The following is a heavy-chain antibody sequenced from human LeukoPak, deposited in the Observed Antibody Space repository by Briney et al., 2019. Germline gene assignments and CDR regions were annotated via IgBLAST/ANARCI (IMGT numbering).Heavy chain of an antibody. D-gene: IGHD2-21*01. V-gene: IGHV3-30*02. CDR1: GFTFSSYG. CDR2: IGYDGTTK. Sequence: PGGSLRLSCAASGFTFSSYGMHWVRQAPGKGLEWVAFIGYDGTTKYYSDSVKGRFTISRDNSKNTLYLQMNSLRVDGTAVYYCANGGESTWGQGTLVTVSS. J-gene: IGHJ5*02. CDR3: ANGGEST.